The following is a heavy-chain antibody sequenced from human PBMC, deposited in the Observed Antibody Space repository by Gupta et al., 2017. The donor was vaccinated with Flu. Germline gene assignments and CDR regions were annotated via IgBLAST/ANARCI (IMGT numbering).Heavy chain of an antibody. CDR3: ATATDSSGYYSSRPAIYYYYYGMDV. Sequence: QVQLVQSGAEVKKPGSSVKVSCKASGGTFSSYAISWVRQAPGQGLEWMGGIIPIFGTANYAQKFQGRVTITADKSTSTAYMELSSLRSEDTAVYYCATATDSSGYYSSRPAIYYYYYGMDVWGQGTTVTVSS. D-gene: IGHD3-22*01. CDR1: GGTFSSYA. J-gene: IGHJ6*02. CDR2: IIPIFGTA. V-gene: IGHV1-69*06.